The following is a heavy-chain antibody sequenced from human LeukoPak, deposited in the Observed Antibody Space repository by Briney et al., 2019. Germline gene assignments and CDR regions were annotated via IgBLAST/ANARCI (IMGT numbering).Heavy chain of an antibody. D-gene: IGHD6-13*01. CDR2: ISSSSSYI. Sequence: GGSLRLSCAASGFTFSSYSMNWVRRAPGKGLEWVSSISSSSSYIYYADSVKGRFTISRDNAKNSLYLQMNSLRAEDTAVYYCARYLITAALFDYWGQGTLVTVSS. V-gene: IGHV3-21*01. CDR3: ARYLITAALFDY. CDR1: GFTFSSYS. J-gene: IGHJ4*02.